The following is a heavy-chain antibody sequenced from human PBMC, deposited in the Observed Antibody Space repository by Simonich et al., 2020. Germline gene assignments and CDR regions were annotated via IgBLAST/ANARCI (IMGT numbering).Heavy chain of an antibody. D-gene: IGHD5-12*01. CDR3: ARHDRWLQFYFDY. CDR1: GGSISSYY. CDR2: IYYSGST. Sequence: QVQLQESGPGLVKPSETLSLTCTVSGGSISSYYWSWIRHPPGKGLEWIGEIYYSGSTNYTPSVKSLVTISGDTSKNQFSLKLSSVTAADTAVYYCARHDRWLQFYFDYWGQGTLVTVSS. J-gene: IGHJ4*02. V-gene: IGHV4-59*08.